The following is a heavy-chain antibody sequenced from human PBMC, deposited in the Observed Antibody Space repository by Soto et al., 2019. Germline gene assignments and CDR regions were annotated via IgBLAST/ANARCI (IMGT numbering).Heavy chain of an antibody. Sequence: QVQLVESGGDVVQPGRSLRLSCAASGFTFSSYAMHWVRQARGKGLEWVAVISYDGSNKCYADSVKGRFTISRDNSKNTLYLQMNSLRAEDTAVYYCARERGSSSWYDYWGQGTLVTVSS. J-gene: IGHJ4*02. CDR2: ISYDGSNK. D-gene: IGHD6-13*01. V-gene: IGHV3-30-3*01. CDR1: GFTFSSYA. CDR3: ARERGSSSWYDY.